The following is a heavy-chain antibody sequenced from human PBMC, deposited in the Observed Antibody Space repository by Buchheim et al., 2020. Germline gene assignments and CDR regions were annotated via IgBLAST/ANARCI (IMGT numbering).Heavy chain of an antibody. CDR3: ARGTHYYYDSSGYTPNYYYYGMDV. Sequence: QVQLVQSGAEVKKPGASVEVSCKASGYTFTGYYMHWVRQAPGQGLEWMGWINPNSGGTNYAQKFQGRVNMTRDTSISHAYLELSRLRSDDTAVYYCARGTHYYYDSSGYTPNYYYYGMDVWGQGTT. CDR2: INPNSGGT. CDR1: GYTFTGYY. J-gene: IGHJ6*02. V-gene: IGHV1-2*02. D-gene: IGHD3-22*01.